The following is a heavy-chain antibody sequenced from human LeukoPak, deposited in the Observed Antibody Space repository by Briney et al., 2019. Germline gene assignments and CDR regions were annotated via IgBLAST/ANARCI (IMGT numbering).Heavy chain of an antibody. Sequence: GGSLRLSCAASGFTFSSQSMDWVRQAPGKGLEWVSSISSSSSHIYYADSVKGRFTISRDNTKNSLYLQMNSLRVDDTAVYYCAAAEYSSSSGGYWGQGTQVTVSS. J-gene: IGHJ4*02. CDR2: ISSSSSHI. CDR3: AAAEYSSSSGGY. V-gene: IGHV3-21*01. D-gene: IGHD6-6*01. CDR1: GFTFSSQS.